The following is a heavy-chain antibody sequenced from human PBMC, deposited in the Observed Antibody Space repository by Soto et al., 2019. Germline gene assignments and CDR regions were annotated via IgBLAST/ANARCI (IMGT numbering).Heavy chain of an antibody. D-gene: IGHD2-8*01. CDR3: ARGYCTNGVCYSVNYYYYYMDV. J-gene: IGHJ6*03. V-gene: IGHV1-8*01. CDR2: MNPNSGNT. CDR1: GYTFTSYD. Sequence: ASVKVSCKASGYTFTSYDINWVRQATGQGLEWMGWMNPNSGNTGYAQKFQGRATMTRNTSISTAYMELSSLRSEDTAVYYCARGYCTNGVCYSVNYYYYYMDVWGKGTTVTVSS.